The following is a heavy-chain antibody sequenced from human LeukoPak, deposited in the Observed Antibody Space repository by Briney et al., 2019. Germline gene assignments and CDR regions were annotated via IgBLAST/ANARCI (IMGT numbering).Heavy chain of an antibody. CDR3: AKGIIDHYYDSSGYYYYYGMDV. CDR1: GFTFSSYD. CDR2: ISASASGGST. Sequence: PGGSLRLSCAASGFTFSSYDMSWVRQVPGKGLEWVSAISASASGGSTYYADSVKGRFTISRDNSKNTLYLQMNTLRAEDTAVYYCAKGIIDHYYDSSGYYYYYGMDVWGQGTTVTVSS. D-gene: IGHD3-22*01. V-gene: IGHV3-23*01. J-gene: IGHJ6*02.